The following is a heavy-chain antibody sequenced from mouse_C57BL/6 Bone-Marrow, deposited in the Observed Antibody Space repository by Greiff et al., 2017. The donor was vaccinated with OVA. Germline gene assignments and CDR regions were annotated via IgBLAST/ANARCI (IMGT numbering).Heavy chain of an antibody. V-gene: IGHV1-62-2*01. CDR2: FFPGSGSI. CDR1: GYSFTAYT. Sequence: VKPGASVKLSCKASGYSFTAYTLPWVKQRSGQGLEWIGWFFPGSGSIKYNEKFKDKATLTADKSSSTVYMERSRLTSEDSAIYFCARDEERLLFAYWGQGTLVTVSA. J-gene: IGHJ3*01. CDR3: ARDEERLLFAY. D-gene: IGHD3-2*02.